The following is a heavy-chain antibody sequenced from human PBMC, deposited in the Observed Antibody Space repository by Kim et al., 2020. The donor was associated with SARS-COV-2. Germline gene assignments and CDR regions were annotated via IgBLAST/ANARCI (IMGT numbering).Heavy chain of an antibody. CDR3: ARKSIAVAGRANAFDI. Sequence: SHKSRVTISVDTSKNQFSLKLSSVTAADTAVYYCARKSIAVAGRANAFDIWGQGTMVTVSS. V-gene: IGHV4-4*09. J-gene: IGHJ3*02. D-gene: IGHD6-19*01.